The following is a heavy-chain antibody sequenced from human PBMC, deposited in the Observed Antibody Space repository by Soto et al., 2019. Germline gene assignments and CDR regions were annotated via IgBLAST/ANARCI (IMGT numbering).Heavy chain of an antibody. CDR1: GFTFSTYS. CDR3: ARDGRRGYDLDV. Sequence: EGQLVESGGGLIQPGGSLRLSCVASGFTFSTYSLNWVRQAPGKGLEWVSHISGSSGTIYYADSVKGRFTISRDNARNSLYLQMNGLRGEDSAVYYCARDGRRGYDLDVWGQGTAVAVSS. J-gene: IGHJ6*02. CDR2: ISGSSGTI. D-gene: IGHD3-10*01. V-gene: IGHV3-48*01.